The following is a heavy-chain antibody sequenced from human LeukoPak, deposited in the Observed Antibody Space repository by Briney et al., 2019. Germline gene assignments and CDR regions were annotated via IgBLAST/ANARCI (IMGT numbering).Heavy chain of an antibody. CDR1: GFTFSSYA. Sequence: PGGSLRLSCAASGFTFSSYAMSWVRQAPGKGLEWVSAISGGGGSTYYADSVKGRFTISRDNSKNTLYLQMNSLRAEDTAVYYCAKSRIKVPAAPFDYWGQGTLVTVSS. CDR3: AKSRIKVPAAPFDY. J-gene: IGHJ4*02. V-gene: IGHV3-23*01. D-gene: IGHD2-2*01. CDR2: ISGGGGST.